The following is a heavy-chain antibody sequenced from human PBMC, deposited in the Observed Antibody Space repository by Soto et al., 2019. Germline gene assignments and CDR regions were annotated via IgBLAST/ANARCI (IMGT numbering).Heavy chain of an antibody. CDR1: GFTFSSYA. CDR3: VKSPGESDLIYFDY. V-gene: IGHV3-64D*08. D-gene: IGHD2-8*01. J-gene: IGHJ4*02. Sequence: GGSLRLSCSASGFTFSSYAMHWVRQAPGKGLEYVSAISSNGGSTYYADSVKGRFTISRDYSKNTLYLQMSSLRAEDTAVYYCVKSPGESDLIYFDYWGQGTLVTVSS. CDR2: ISSNGGST.